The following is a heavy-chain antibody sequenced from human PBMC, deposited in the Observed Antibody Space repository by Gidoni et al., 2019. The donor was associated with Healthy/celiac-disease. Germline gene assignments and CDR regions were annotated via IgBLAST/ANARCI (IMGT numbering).Heavy chain of an antibody. V-gene: IGHV4-34*01. CDR1: GGSFSGYY. CDR2: INHSGRT. Sequence: QVQLQQWGAGLLTPSETLSLTCAVYGGSFSGYYWSWIRQLPGKGLEWIGEINHSGRTNYNPSLKSRVTISVDTSKNQCSLKMSSVTAADTAVYYCARGLRRDGYNSRIVYFDDWGQGTLVTVSS. CDR3: ARGLRRDGYNSRIVYFDD. J-gene: IGHJ4*02. D-gene: IGHD5-12*01.